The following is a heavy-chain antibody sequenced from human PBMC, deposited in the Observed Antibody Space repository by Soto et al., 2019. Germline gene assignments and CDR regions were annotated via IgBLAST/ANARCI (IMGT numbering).Heavy chain of an antibody. CDR2: TYYRSKWYN. V-gene: IGHV6-1*01. CDR3: ARAVGYCSGGSCYGGVYYYYMDV. J-gene: IGHJ6*03. CDR1: GDSVSSNSAA. D-gene: IGHD2-15*01. Sequence: SQTLSLTCAISGDSVSSNSAAWNWIRQSPSRGLEWLGRTYYRSKWYNDYAVSVKSRITINPDTSKNQFSLQLNSVTPEDTAVYYCARAVGYCSGGSCYGGVYYYYMDVCGKRATVTVSS.